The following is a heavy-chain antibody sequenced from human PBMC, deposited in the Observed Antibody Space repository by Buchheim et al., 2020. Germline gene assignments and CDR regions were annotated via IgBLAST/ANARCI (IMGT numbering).Heavy chain of an antibody. J-gene: IGHJ6*02. V-gene: IGHV7-4-1*02. CDR2: INTNTGNP. Sequence: QVQLVQSGSELKKPGASVKVSCKASGYTFTSYAMNWVRQTPGQGLEWMGWINTNTGNPTYAQGFTGRFVFSLDTSVSTAYLQISSLKAEDTAVYYSARGAYYYDSSGYPPYYYYGMDVWGQGTT. D-gene: IGHD3-22*01. CDR3: ARGAYYYDSSGYPPYYYYGMDV. CDR1: GYTFTSYA.